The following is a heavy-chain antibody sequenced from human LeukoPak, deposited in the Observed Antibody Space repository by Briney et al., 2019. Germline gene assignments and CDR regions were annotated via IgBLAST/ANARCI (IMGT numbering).Heavy chain of an antibody. CDR1: GGSISSYY. Sequence: SETLSLTCTVSGGSISSYYWSWIRQPPGKGLEWIGYIYYSGSTNYNPSLKSRVTISVDTSKNQFSLKLSSATAADTAVYYCARLEDDYYYGMDVWGQGTTVTVSS. V-gene: IGHV4-59*08. D-gene: IGHD3-3*01. CDR3: ARLEDDYYYGMDV. CDR2: IYYSGST. J-gene: IGHJ6*02.